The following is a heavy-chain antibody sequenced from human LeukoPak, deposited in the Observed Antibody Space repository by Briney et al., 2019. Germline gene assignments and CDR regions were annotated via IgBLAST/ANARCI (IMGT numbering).Heavy chain of an antibody. D-gene: IGHD6-19*01. J-gene: IGHJ4*02. CDR1: GFTFSSYA. CDR3: ARVPRYSSGWADY. Sequence: GRSLRLSCAASGFTFSSYAMHWVRQAPGKGLEWVAVISYDGSNKYYADSAKGRFTISRDNSKNTLYLQMNSLRAEDTAVYYCARVPRYSSGWADYWGQGTLVTVSS. V-gene: IGHV3-30-3*01. CDR2: ISYDGSNK.